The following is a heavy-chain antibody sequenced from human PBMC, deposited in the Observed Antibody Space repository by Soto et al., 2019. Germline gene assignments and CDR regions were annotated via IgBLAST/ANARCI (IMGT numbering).Heavy chain of an antibody. CDR2: IIPIFGTA. Sequence: SVKVSCKASGGTFSSYAISWVRQAPGQGLEWMGGIIPIFGTANYAQKFQGRVTITADKSTSTAYMELSSLRSEDTAVYYCARVITIFGVVNLFDPWGQGTLVTVSS. D-gene: IGHD3-3*01. CDR1: GGTFSSYA. V-gene: IGHV1-69*06. CDR3: ARVITIFGVVNLFDP. J-gene: IGHJ5*02.